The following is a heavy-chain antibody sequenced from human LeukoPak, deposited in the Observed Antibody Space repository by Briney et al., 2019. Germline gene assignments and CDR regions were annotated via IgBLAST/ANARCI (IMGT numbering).Heavy chain of an antibody. CDR2: ISGSGGST. CDR3: ARREDGGRSFDY. Sequence: GGSLRLSCAASGFTFSSYAMSWVRQAPGKGLEWVSAISGSGGSTYYADSVKGRFTISRDNSKNTLYLQMNSLRAEDTAVYYCARREDGGRSFDYWGQGTLVTVSS. V-gene: IGHV3-23*01. CDR1: GFTFSSYA. J-gene: IGHJ4*02. D-gene: IGHD4-23*01.